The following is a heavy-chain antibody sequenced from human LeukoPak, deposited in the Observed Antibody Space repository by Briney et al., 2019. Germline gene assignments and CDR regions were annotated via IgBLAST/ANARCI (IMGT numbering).Heavy chain of an antibody. CDR3: ARGRDCSGGSCYSDY. V-gene: IGHV3-11*05. J-gene: IGHJ4*02. CDR2: ISSSSSYT. Sequence: GGSLRLSCAASGFTFSDYYMSWIRQAPGKGLEWVSYISSSSSYTNYADSVKGRFTISRDNAKNSLYLQMNSLRAEDTAVYYCARGRDCSGGSCYSDYWGQGTLVTVSS. D-gene: IGHD2-15*01. CDR1: GFTFSDYY.